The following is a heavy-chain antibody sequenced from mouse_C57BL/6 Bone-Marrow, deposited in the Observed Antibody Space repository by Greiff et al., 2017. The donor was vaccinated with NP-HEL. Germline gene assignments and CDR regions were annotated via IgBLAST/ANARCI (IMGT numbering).Heavy chain of an antibody. CDR2: ISSGGSYT. D-gene: IGHD1-1*01. Sequence: EVKLEESGGDLVKPGGSLKLSCAASGFTFSSYGMSWVRQTPDKRLEWVATISSGGSYTYYPDSVKGRFTISRDNAKSTLYLQMSSLKSEDTAMYYCARPYGSAWFAYWGQGTLVTVSA. J-gene: IGHJ3*01. V-gene: IGHV5-6*02. CDR3: ARPYGSAWFAY. CDR1: GFTFSSYG.